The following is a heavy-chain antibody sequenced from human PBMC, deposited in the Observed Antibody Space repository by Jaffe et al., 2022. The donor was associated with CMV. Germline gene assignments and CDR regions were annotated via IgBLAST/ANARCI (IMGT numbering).Heavy chain of an antibody. CDR1: GGSISSGGYY. D-gene: IGHD3-16*01. J-gene: IGHJ4*02. V-gene: IGHV4-31*03. Sequence: QVQLQESGPGLVKPSQTLSLTCTVSGGSISSGGYYWSWIRQHPGKGLEWIGYIYYSGSTYYNPSLKSRVTISVDTSKNQFSLKLSSVTAADTAVYYCARGIPAGGEYYFDYWGQGTLVTVSS. CDR3: ARGIPAGGEYYFDY. CDR2: IYYSGST.